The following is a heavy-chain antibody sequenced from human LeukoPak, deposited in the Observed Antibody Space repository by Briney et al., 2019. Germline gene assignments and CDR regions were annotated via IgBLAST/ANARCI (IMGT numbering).Heavy chain of an antibody. Sequence: GGSLRLSCAASGFTFSSYSMNWVRQAPGKGLEWGSSISSSSSYIYYADSVKGRFTISRDNAKNSLYLQMNSLRAEDTAVYYCARDRTSGYDRNFDYWGQGTLVTVSS. CDR2: ISSSSSYI. J-gene: IGHJ4*02. CDR3: ARDRTSGYDRNFDY. D-gene: IGHD5-12*01. CDR1: GFTFSSYS. V-gene: IGHV3-21*01.